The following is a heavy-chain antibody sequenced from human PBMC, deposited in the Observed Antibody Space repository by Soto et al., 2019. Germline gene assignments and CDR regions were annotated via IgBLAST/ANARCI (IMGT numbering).Heavy chain of an antibody. V-gene: IGHV3-33*01. J-gene: IGHJ6*02. CDR3: ARDRNGGWFHMEV. CDR1: GFPFWHDG. D-gene: IGHD6-19*01. CDR2: IWSDGNKE. Sequence: QVQLVESGGGVVQPGRSLRLSCVGSGFPFWHDGMHWFRQAPGKGLAWVAVIWSDGNKESYADSVKGRFAISRDNSKDTLYLEMNSLRVEDTAVYFCARDRNGGWFHMEVWGQGTTVSVSS.